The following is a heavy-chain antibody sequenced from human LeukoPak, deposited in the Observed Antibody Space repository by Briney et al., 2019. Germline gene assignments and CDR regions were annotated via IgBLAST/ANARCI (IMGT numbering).Heavy chain of an antibody. V-gene: IGHV5-51*01. Sequence: GESLKISCKGSGYRFSTYWIGWVRQMPGKGLERMGVIYPHESDTRYSPSFEGQVTISADKSISTAYLQWSSLRASDTAIYYCARHHRSGYYYFDYWGQGTLVTVSS. CDR1: GYRFSTYW. D-gene: IGHD3-10*01. J-gene: IGHJ4*02. CDR3: ARHHRSGYYYFDY. CDR2: IYPHESDT.